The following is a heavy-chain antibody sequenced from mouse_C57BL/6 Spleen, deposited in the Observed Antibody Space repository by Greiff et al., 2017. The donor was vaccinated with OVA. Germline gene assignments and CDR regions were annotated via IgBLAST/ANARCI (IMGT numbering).Heavy chain of an antibody. V-gene: IGHV1-52*01. Sequence: QVQLQQPGAELVRPGSSVKLSCKASGYTFTSYWMHWVKQRPIQGLEWIGNIDPSDSETHYNQKFKDKATLTADKSSSTAYMPLSSLTSEDSAVYYCALLEWYFDYWGQGTTLTVSS. J-gene: IGHJ2*01. D-gene: IGHD1-3*01. CDR2: IDPSDSET. CDR3: ALLEWYFDY. CDR1: GYTFTSYW.